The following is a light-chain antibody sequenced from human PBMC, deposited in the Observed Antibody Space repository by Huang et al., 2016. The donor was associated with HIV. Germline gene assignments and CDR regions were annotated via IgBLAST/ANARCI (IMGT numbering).Light chain of an antibody. J-gene: IGKJ3*01. CDR3: QYRANWG. CDR2: DAS. V-gene: IGKV3-11*01. Sequence: EIVLTQSPVTLSLSPGERATLSCRAIQSIGTYLAWYQQRVGLAPRLLSYDASNRATRIPARFSGSGSGTDFTLTISSLEPEDFAVYYCQYRANWGFGPGTKVDIK. CDR1: QSIGTY.